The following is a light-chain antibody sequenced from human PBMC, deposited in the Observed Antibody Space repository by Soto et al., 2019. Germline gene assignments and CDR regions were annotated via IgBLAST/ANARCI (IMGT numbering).Light chain of an antibody. J-gene: IGLJ1*01. CDR2: DVT. CDR3: TSYRRGPLYV. V-gene: IGLV2-14*03. Sequence: QSVLTQPASVSGSPGQSITISCTGISADVGTSNFVSWYQHHPGKAPRLIIYDVTDRPSGVSNRFSGSKSGGTASLTISGLQAEDEADYYCTSYRRGPLYVFGTGTKVTVL. CDR1: SADVGTSNF.